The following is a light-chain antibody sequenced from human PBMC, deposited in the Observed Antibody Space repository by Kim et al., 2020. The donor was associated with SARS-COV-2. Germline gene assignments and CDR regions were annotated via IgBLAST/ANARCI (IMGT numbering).Light chain of an antibody. Sequence: SVTLTCTLSSGHSSYALAWHQQQPEKGPRYLMKLNSDGSHSKGDGIPDRFSGSSSGAERYLTISSLQSEDEADYYCQTWGTGIFLVFGGGTQLTVL. CDR3: QTWGTGIFLV. CDR1: SGHSSYA. J-gene: IGLJ3*02. V-gene: IGLV4-69*01. CDR2: LNSDGSH.